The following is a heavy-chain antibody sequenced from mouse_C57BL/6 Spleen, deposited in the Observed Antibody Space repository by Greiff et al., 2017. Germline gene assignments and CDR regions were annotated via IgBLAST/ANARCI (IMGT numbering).Heavy chain of an antibody. J-gene: IGHJ1*03. CDR3: TTLITKGYFDV. CDR2: IDPENGDT. D-gene: IGHD1-1*01. V-gene: IGHV14-4*01. Sequence: EVQVVESGAELVRPGASVKLSCTASGFNIKDDYMHWVKQRPEQGLEWIGWIDPENGDTEYASKFQGKATITADTSSNTAYLQLSSLTSEDTAVYYCTTLITKGYFDVWGTGTTVTVSS. CDR1: GFNIKDDY.